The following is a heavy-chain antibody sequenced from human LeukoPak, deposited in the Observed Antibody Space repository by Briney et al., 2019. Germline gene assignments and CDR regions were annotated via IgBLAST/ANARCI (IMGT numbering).Heavy chain of an antibody. CDR3: AKDYRIGYSDHFDY. J-gene: IGHJ4*02. CDR1: GFTFSSHA. D-gene: IGHD2-21*01. Sequence: GGSLRLSCVGSGFTFSSHAMSWVRQAPEKGLEWVSGIYESGQTTHYADSVKGRFSISRGNSKDTLYLQMDSLRGEDTAIYYCAKDYRIGYSDHFDYWGQGALVTVSS. CDR2: IYESGQTT. V-gene: IGHV3-23*01.